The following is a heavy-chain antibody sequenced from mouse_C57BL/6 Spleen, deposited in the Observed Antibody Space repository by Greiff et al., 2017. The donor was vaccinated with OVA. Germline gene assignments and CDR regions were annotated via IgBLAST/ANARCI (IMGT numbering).Heavy chain of an antibody. D-gene: IGHD1-1*01. Sequence: VQLVESGAELVRPGTSVKVSCKASGYAFTNYLIEWVKQRPGQGLEWIGVINPGSGGTTYNEKFKGKATLTADKASSTAYMQLSSLTSEDAAVYFCARNDGSSYGYYLDDWGQGTTRTVAS. CDR2: INPGSGGT. J-gene: IGHJ2*01. CDR3: ARNDGSSYGYYLDD. V-gene: IGHV1-54*01. CDR1: GYAFTNYL.